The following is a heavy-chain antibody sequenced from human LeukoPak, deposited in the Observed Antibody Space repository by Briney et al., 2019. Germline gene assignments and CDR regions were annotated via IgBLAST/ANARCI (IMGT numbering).Heavy chain of an antibody. Sequence: GGSLRLSCTVSGFTFGDHAMSWVRQAPGKGLEWVGFIRSKTYGGTTEYAASVKGRFIISRDDSTSIAYLQMNSLKTEDTAVYYCSRGPIQLWLYHGMDVWGQGTTVTVSS. J-gene: IGHJ6*02. V-gene: IGHV3-49*04. D-gene: IGHD5-18*01. CDR2: IRSKTYGGTT. CDR1: GFTFGDHA. CDR3: SRGPIQLWLYHGMDV.